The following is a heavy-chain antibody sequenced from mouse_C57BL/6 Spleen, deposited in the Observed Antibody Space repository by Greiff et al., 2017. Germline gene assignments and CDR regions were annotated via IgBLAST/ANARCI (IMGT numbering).Heavy chain of an antibody. J-gene: IGHJ1*03. CDR2: ISSGGDYT. V-gene: IGHV5-9-1*02. D-gene: IGHD2-2*01. CDR1: GFTFSSYA. Sequence: EVKLVESGEGLVKPGGSLKLSCAASGFTFSSYAMSWVRQTPEKRLEWVAYISSGGDYTYYADTLKGRITISRDNARNTLYLQISSLKSEDTVMYYGTRDGYDRYFEVWGTGTTVTVSS. CDR3: TRDGYDRYFEV.